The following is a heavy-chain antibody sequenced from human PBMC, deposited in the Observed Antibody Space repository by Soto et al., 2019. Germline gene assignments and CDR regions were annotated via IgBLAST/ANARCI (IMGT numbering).Heavy chain of an antibody. CDR2: ISYDGSNK. CDR3: AREPPYPSYCSSTSCCGDYFDY. J-gene: IGHJ4*02. Sequence: GGSLRLSCAASGFTFSSYGMHWVRQAPGKGLEWVAVISYDGSNKYYADSVKGRFTISRDNSKNTLYLQMNSLRAEDTAVYYCAREPPYPSYCSSTSCCGDYFDYWGQGTLVTVSS. D-gene: IGHD2-2*01. V-gene: IGHV3-30*03. CDR1: GFTFSSYG.